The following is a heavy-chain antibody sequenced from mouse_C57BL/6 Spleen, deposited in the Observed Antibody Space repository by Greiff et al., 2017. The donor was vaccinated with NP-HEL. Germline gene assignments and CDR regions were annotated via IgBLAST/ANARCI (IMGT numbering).Heavy chain of an antibody. V-gene: IGHV1-18*01. J-gene: IGHJ3*01. Sequence: EVKLQESGPELVKPGASVKIPCKASGYTFTDYNMDWVKQSHGKSLEWIGDINPNNGGTIYNQKFKGKATLTVDKSSSTAYMELRSLTSEDTAVYDCARRRNYDGSPWFAYWGQGTLVTVSA. CDR2: INPNNGGT. CDR3: ARRRNYDGSPWFAY. CDR1: GYTFTDYN. D-gene: IGHD1-1*01.